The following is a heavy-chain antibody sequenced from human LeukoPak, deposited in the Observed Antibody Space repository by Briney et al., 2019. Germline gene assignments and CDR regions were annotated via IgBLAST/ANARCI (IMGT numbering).Heavy chain of an antibody. CDR1: GYTFTGYY. CDR2: INPNSGGT. D-gene: IGHD2-21*01. Sequence: ASVKVSCKASGYTFTGYYMHWVRQAPGQGLEWMGWINPNSGGTNYAQKFQGRVTMTRDTSISTVYMELSRLRSDDTAVYYCARDLVGIGGLDYWGQGTLVTVSS. J-gene: IGHJ4*02. CDR3: ARDLVGIGGLDY. V-gene: IGHV1-2*02.